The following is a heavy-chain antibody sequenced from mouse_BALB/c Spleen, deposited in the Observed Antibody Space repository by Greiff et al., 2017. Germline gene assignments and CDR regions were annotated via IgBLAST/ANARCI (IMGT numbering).Heavy chain of an antibody. CDR1: GFTFSSYA. J-gene: IGHJ4*01. CDR3: ARGRTVVATRYAMDY. D-gene: IGHD1-1*01. Sequence: EVMLVESGGGLVKPGGSLKLSCAASGFTFSSYAMSWVRQTPEKRLEWVASISSGGSTSYPDSVKGRFTISRDNARNILYLQMSSLRSEDTAMYYCARGRTVVATRYAMDYWGQGTSVTVSS. CDR2: ISSGGST. V-gene: IGHV5-6-5*01.